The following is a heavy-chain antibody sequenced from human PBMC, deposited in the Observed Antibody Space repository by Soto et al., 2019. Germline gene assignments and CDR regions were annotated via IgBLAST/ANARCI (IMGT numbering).Heavy chain of an antibody. CDR1: GFTFSSYA. J-gene: IGHJ4*02. CDR2: ISGSGGST. V-gene: IGHV3-23*01. CDR3: AKGRPASYYYDSSGYGTQFDY. D-gene: IGHD3-22*01. Sequence: GGSLRLSCAASGFTFSSYAMSWVRQAPGKGLEWVSAISGSGGSTYYADSVKGRFTISRDNSRNTLYLQMNSLRAEDTAVYYCAKGRPASYYYDSSGYGTQFDYWGQGTLVTVSS.